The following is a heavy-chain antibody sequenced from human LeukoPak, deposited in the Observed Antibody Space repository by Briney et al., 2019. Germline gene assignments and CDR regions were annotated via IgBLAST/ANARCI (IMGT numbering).Heavy chain of an antibody. CDR1: GYSFTTYW. J-gene: IGHJ6*03. CDR2: IYPDDSDT. Sequence: GESLKISCKGSGYSFTTYWIAWVRQMPGKGLEFMGIIYPDDSDTRYSPSFQGQVTISADKSITTAYLQWSSLKASDTAIYYCARQSFVVPAATHMDVWGKGTTVTVSS. V-gene: IGHV5-51*01. D-gene: IGHD2-2*01. CDR3: ARQSFVVPAATHMDV.